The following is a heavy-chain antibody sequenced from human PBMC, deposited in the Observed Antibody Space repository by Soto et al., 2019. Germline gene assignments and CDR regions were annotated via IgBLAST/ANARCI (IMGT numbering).Heavy chain of an antibody. Sequence: GESLTICCHALEYCISNYSIDWVRRMPGKDLELMGIIYSHDSDASYSPSFQGQVTISADKSITTAYLQFSSLKTSDTAIYYCARLQNVVVLAPGTGDYKPTADSGSDVWGQGNRATVS. CDR2: IYSHDSDA. CDR3: ARLQNVVVLAPGTGDYKPTADSGSDV. V-gene: IGHV5-51*01. J-gene: IGHJ6*02. CDR1: EYCISNYS. D-gene: IGHD6-25*01.